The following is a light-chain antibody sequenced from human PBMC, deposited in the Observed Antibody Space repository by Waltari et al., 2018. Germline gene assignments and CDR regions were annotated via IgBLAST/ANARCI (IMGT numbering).Light chain of an antibody. CDR2: GAS. CDR3: QKYDRSPAT. CDR1: QSVSRF. Sequence: EIVLTQSPGTLSLSPGERGTLSCRASQSVSRFLAWYQQKPGQAPRLLIYGASTRATGIPDRFSGSGSGTDFSLTISRLEPEDFAVYYCQKYDRSPATFGQGTKVEIK. V-gene: IGKV3-20*01. J-gene: IGKJ1*01.